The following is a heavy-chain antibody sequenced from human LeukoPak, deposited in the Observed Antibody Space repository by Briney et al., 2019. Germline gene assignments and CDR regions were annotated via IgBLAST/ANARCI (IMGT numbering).Heavy chain of an antibody. CDR2: IYPGDSDT. CDR3: ARTLEEMATRDAFDF. Sequence: GESLKISCKGSGYSFTSYWIGWVRQMPGKGLEWMGIIYPGDSDTRYSPSFQGQVTISADKSISTAYLQWSSLKASDTAMYYCARTLEEMATRDAFDFWGQGTMVTVSS. V-gene: IGHV5-51*01. D-gene: IGHD5-24*01. CDR1: GYSFTSYW. J-gene: IGHJ3*01.